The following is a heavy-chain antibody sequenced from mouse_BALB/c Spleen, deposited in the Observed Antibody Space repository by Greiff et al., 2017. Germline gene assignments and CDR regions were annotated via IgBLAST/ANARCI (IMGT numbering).Heavy chain of an antibody. Sequence: EVQVVESGGGLVQPGGSRKLSCAASGFTFSSFGMHWVRQAPEKGLEWVAYISSGSSTIYYADTVKGRFTISRDNPKNTLFLQMTSLRSEDTAMYYCARNDGYGMDYWGQGTSVTVSS. CDR1: GFTFSSFG. D-gene: IGHD2-3*01. CDR2: ISSGSSTI. CDR3: ARNDGYGMDY. J-gene: IGHJ4*01. V-gene: IGHV5-17*02.